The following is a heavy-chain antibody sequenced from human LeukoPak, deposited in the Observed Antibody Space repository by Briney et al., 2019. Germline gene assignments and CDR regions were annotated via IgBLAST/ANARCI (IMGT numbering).Heavy chain of an antibody. CDR2: ISYDGSNK. CDR3: ARAGGYGDYHGGWFDP. V-gene: IGHV3-30*01. J-gene: IGHJ5*02. Sequence: GGSLRLSCAASGLTFSSYAMHWVRQAPGKGLEWVAVISYDGSNKYYADSVKGRFTISRDNSKNTLYLQMNSLRAEDTAVYYCARAGGYGDYHGGWFDPWGQGTLVTVSS. CDR1: GLTFSSYA. D-gene: IGHD4-17*01.